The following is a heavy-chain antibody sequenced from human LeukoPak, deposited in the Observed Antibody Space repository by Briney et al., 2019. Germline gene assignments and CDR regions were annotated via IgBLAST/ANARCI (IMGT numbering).Heavy chain of an antibody. CDR2: IGTGGNT. V-gene: IGHV3-13*01. Sequence: GGSLRLSCSASGFTFSNYDMHWVRQAQGKGLEWVSSIGTGGNTYYSPSVKGRFTISRENDKNSLYLQMNSLGAGDTAIYYCTRGGLEAPCDVWGQGTMVGVSS. J-gene: IGHJ3*01. D-gene: IGHD1-26*01. CDR3: TRGGLEAPCDV. CDR1: GFTFSNYD.